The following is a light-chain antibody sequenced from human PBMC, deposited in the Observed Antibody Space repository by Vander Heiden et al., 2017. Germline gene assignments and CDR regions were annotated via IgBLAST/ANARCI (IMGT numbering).Light chain of an antibody. CDR1: QSISSW. J-gene: IGKJ1*01. CDR2: KAS. Sequence: DLQMTPSPSTLSASVGDRVPIPCRASQSISSWLAWYQQRPGKAPKLLIYKASILETGVPSRFSGSGSGTEFTLTISSLQPDDFATYYCQQYNSYSWTFGQGTKLEIK. V-gene: IGKV1-5*03. CDR3: QQYNSYSWT.